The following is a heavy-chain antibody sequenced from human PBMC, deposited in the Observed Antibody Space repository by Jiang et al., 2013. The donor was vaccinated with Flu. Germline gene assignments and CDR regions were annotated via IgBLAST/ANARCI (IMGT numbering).Heavy chain of an antibody. D-gene: IGHD3-22*01. Sequence: QAPGQGLEWMGRINPNNGDTIFSQTFEGRVTVTRDTSINTGYMELTRLTSDDTAVYFCARAGLIMTVGERNYGLDVWGQGTTVTVSS. V-gene: IGHV1-2*06. J-gene: IGHJ6*02. CDR2: INPNNGDT. CDR3: ARAGLIMTVGERNYGLDV.